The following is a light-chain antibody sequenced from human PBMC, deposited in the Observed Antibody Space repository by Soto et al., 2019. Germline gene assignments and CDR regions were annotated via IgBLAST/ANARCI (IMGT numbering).Light chain of an antibody. CDR1: SSNIGAGHD. CDR2: GNT. V-gene: IGLV1-40*01. CDR3: QSFDSSLNGWV. J-gene: IGLJ3*02. Sequence: QSVLTQPPSVSGAPGQRVTISCTGSSSNIGAGHDVHWYQQLPGTAPKLLVSGNTNRPSGVPDRFSGSNSGTSASLAITGLQAEDEADYYCQSFDSSLNGWVFCGGTKLTVL.